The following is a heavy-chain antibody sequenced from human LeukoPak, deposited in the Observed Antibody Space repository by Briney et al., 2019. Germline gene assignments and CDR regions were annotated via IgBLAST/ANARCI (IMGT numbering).Heavy chain of an antibody. D-gene: IGHD5-18*01. CDR1: GASISSYY. CDR2: IYTSGST. V-gene: IGHV4-4*07. J-gene: IGHJ3*02. Sequence: PSETLSLTCTVSGASISSYYWSWIRQPAGKGLEWIGRIYTSGSTNYNPSLKSRVTISVDTSKNQFSLSLSSVTAADTAVYYCARVDTADAFDIWGQETMVTVSS. CDR3: ARVDTADAFDI.